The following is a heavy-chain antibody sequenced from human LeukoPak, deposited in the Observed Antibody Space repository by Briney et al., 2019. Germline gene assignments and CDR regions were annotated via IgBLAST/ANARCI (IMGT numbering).Heavy chain of an antibody. CDR1: GFTFSSYA. CDR3: AKDGYSSGWAPFDY. V-gene: IGHV3-23*01. Sequence: GGSLRLSCAASGFTFSSYAMSWVRQAPGKGLEWVSAISGSGGGTYYADSVKGRFTISRDNSKNTLYLQMNSLRAEDTAVYYCAKDGYSSGWAPFDYWGQGTLVTVSS. CDR2: ISGSGGGT. J-gene: IGHJ4*02. D-gene: IGHD6-19*01.